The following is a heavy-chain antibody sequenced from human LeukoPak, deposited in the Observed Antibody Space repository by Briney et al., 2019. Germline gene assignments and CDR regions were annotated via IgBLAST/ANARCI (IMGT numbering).Heavy chain of an antibody. J-gene: IGHJ4*02. CDR3: ARVTSYGDYVASNFDY. D-gene: IGHD4-17*01. V-gene: IGHV1-69*13. Sequence: SVKVSCKASGGTFSSYAISWVRQAPGQGLEWMGGIIPIFGTANYAQKFQGRVTITADESTSTAYMELSSLRSEDTAVYYYARVTSYGDYVASNFDYWGQGTLVTVSS. CDR2: IIPIFGTA. CDR1: GGTFSSYA.